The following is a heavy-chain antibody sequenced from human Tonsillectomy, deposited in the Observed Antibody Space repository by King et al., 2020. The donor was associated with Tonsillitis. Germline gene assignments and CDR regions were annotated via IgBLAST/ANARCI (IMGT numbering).Heavy chain of an antibody. D-gene: IGHD2-2*01. CDR1: GYSFTSYW. CDR2: IYPGDSDT. V-gene: IGHV5-51*01. CDR3: ARLSQGYQLLPPFDP. Sequence: VQLVQSGAEVKKPGESLKISCKGSGYSFTSYWIGWVRQMPGKGLEWMGIIYPGDSDTRYSPSFQGQVTISADKSISTAYLQWSSLKASDAAMYYCARLSQGYQLLPPFDPWGQGTLVTVSS. J-gene: IGHJ5*02.